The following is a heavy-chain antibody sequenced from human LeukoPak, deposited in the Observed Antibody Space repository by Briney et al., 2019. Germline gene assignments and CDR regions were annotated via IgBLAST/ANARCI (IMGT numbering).Heavy chain of an antibody. D-gene: IGHD6-13*01. CDR2: IRGSGGGT. J-gene: IGHJ6*03. Sequence: GRSLRPSCAASGFIFSNYAMTWVRQAPGKGLEWVSAIRGSGGGTYYGDSVKGRLTISRDNAKNSLYLQMNSLRAEDTAVYYCARRMAGIAAAGKEFHYYYMDVWGKGTTVTVSS. CDR1: GFIFSNYA. V-gene: IGHV3-23*01. CDR3: ARRMAGIAAAGKEFHYYYMDV.